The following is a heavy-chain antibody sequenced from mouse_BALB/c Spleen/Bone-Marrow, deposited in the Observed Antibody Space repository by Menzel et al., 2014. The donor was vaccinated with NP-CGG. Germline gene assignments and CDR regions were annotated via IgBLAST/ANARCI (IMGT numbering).Heavy chain of an antibody. CDR1: GFTFSSFG. Sequence: EVNVVESGGGLVQPGGSRKLSCAASGFTFSSFGMHWVRQAPEKGLEWVAYISSGSSTLYYADTVMGRFTISRDNPKNTLFLQMTSLRSEDTAMYYCARSGSSSGYFDYWGQGTTLTVSS. CDR3: ARSGSSSGYFDY. V-gene: IGHV5-17*02. D-gene: IGHD1-1*01. CDR2: ISSGSSTL. J-gene: IGHJ2*01.